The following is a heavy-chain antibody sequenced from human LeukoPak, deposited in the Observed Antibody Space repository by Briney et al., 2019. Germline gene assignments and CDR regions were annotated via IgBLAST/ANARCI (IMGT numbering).Heavy chain of an antibody. CDR3: ARVYSNYVALFDY. CDR2: IYYSGST. V-gene: IGHV4-39*07. CDR1: GGSISSSSYY. D-gene: IGHD4-11*01. J-gene: IGHJ4*02. Sequence: PSETLSLTCTVSGGSISSSSYYWGWIRQPPGKGLEWIGSIYYSGSTYYNPSLKSRVTISVDTSKNQFSLKLSSVTAADTAVYYCARVYSNYVALFDYWGQGTLVTVSS.